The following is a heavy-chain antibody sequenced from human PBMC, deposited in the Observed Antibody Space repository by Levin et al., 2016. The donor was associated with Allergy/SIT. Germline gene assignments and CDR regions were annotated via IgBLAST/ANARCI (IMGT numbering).Heavy chain of an antibody. D-gene: IGHD1-14*01. V-gene: IGHV1-2*04. J-gene: IGHJ6*02. CDR3: ARDGSWGPPGYYGMDV. Sequence: WVRQAPGQGLEWMGWINPNSGGTNYAQKFQGWVTMTRDTSISTAYMELSRLRSDDTAVYYCARDGSWGPPGYYGMDVWGQGTTVTVSS. CDR2: INPNSGGT.